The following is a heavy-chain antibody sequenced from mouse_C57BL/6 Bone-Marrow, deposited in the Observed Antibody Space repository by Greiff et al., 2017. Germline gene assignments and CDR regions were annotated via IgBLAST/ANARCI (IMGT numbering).Heavy chain of an antibody. CDR1: GYTFTDYN. Sequence: EVQLQESGPELVKPGASVKIPCKASGYTFTDYNMDWVKQSHGKSLEWIGDINPNNGGTIYNQKFKGKATLTVDKSSSTAYMELRILTSEDTAVYYCARTGGLPWYLEVWGTGTTVTVSS. J-gene: IGHJ1*03. V-gene: IGHV1-18*01. CDR3: ARTGGLPWYLEV. D-gene: IGHD3-3*01. CDR2: INPNNGGT.